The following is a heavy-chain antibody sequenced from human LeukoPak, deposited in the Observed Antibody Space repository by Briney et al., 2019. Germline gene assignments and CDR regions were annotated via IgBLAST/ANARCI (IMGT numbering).Heavy chain of an antibody. CDR3: AGSQNFYYYYMPI. CDR2: IYSNGIT. J-gene: IGHJ6*03. Sequence: PSETLSLTCNISGVSISSYYWSWIRLPAGKGLEWIGRIYSNGITNYNPSLQSRITMSVDTSKKELSLKLSSVTAADTAVYYCAGSQNFYYYYMPIWGKGTTVTVSS. V-gene: IGHV4-4*07. CDR1: GVSISSYY.